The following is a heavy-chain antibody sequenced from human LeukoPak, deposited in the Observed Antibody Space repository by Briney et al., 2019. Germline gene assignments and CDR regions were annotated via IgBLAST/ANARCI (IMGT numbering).Heavy chain of an antibody. CDR3: AKGGSSPYSSIDY. CDR2: ISDSGVST. J-gene: IGHJ4*02. D-gene: IGHD2-15*01. CDR1: GFSFSNYA. V-gene: IGHV3-23*01. Sequence: PGGSLRLSCAASGFSFSNYAMSWVRQAPGEGLEWVSVISDSGVSTYYADSVKGRFTIPRDNSKNTLYLQMNSLRAEDTAVYYCAKGGSSPYSSIDYWGQGTLVTVSS.